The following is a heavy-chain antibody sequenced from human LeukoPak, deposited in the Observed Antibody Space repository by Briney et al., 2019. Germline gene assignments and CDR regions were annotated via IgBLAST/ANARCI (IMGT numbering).Heavy chain of an antibody. CDR2: FDPEDGET. V-gene: IGHV1-24*01. CDR3: TIFGVVTPPSNWFDP. CDR1: GYTLTELS. Sequence: ASVKVSCKVSGYTLTELSMHWVRQAPGKGLEWMGGFDPEDGETIYAQKFQGRVTMAEDTSTDTAYMELSSLRSEDTAVYYCTIFGVVTPPSNWFDPWGQGTLATVSS. J-gene: IGHJ5*02. D-gene: IGHD3-3*01.